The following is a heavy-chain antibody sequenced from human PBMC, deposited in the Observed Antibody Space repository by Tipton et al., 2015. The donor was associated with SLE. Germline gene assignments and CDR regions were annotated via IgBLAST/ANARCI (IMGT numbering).Heavy chain of an antibody. V-gene: IGHV4-4*07. D-gene: IGHD2-2*01. J-gene: IGHJ3*02. CDR3: ARTVVPDVMGAFDI. Sequence: TLSLTCTVSDGSLSSDYWSWIRQPAGKGREWIGRSHFSGLTHYNPSLKSRLTMSLDTSQNQFSLKLSSMTAADTAVYYCARTVVPDVMGAFDIWGQGTMVTVSS. CDR1: DGSLSSDY. CDR2: SHFSGLT.